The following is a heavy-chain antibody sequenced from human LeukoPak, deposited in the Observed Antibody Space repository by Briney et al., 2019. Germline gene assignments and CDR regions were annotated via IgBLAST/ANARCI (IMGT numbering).Heavy chain of an antibody. CDR3: ARVPPYSGSYSYYFDY. CDR1: GFTVSSNY. J-gene: IGHJ4*02. CDR2: IYSGGST. V-gene: IGHV3-66*02. Sequence: PGGSLRLSCAASGFTVSSNYMSWVRQAPGKGLEWVSVIYSGGSTYYADSVKGRFTISRDNSKNTLYLQMNSLRAEDTAVYYCARVPPYSGSYSYYFDYWGQGTLVTVSS. D-gene: IGHD1-26*01.